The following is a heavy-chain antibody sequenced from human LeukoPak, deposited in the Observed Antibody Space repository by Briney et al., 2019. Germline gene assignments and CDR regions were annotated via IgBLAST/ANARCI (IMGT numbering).Heavy chain of an antibody. J-gene: IGHJ3*02. CDR3: ARVGKYYYDSSGPDLAFDI. CDR1: GGSISSSSYY. CDR2: IYYSGST. D-gene: IGHD3-22*01. V-gene: IGHV4-39*01. Sequence: SETLSLTCTVSGGSISSSSYYWGWIRQPPGKGLEWIGSIYYSGSTYYNPSLKSRVTISVDTSKNQFSLKLSSVTAADTAVYYCARVGKYYYDSSGPDLAFDIWGQGTMVTVSS.